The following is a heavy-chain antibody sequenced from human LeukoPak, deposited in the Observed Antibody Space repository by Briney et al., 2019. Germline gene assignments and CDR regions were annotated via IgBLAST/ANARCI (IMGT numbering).Heavy chain of an antibody. CDR3: ARVIRAAPGKGYFDY. CDR1: GFTFSSYA. V-gene: IGHV3-23*01. J-gene: IGHJ4*02. D-gene: IGHD6-13*01. CDR2: ISGSGGST. Sequence: PGGSLRLSCAASGFTFSSYAMSWVRQAPGKGLEWASSISGSGGSTYHADSVKGRLTISRDSSKNTLYLQMNSLRAEDTAIYCCARVIRAAPGKGYFDYWGQGTLVTVSS.